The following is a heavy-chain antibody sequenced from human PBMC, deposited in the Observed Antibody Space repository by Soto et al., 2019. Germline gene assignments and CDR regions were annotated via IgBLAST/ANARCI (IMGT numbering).Heavy chain of an antibody. Sequence: SVKVSCKASGGTFSSYAISWVRQAPGQGLEWMGGIIPIFGTANYAQKFQGRVTITADKSTSTAYMELSSLRSEDTAVYYCARDSSSSFYYYYYVMDVWAQGTTVTVS. CDR2: IIPIFGTA. CDR3: ARDSSSSFYYYYYVMDV. J-gene: IGHJ6*02. V-gene: IGHV1-69*06. CDR1: GGTFSSYA. D-gene: IGHD6-13*01.